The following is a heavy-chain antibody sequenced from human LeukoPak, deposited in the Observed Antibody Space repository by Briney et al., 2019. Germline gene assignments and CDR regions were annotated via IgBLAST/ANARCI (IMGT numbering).Heavy chain of an antibody. CDR2: IYYSGST. D-gene: IGHD1-1*01. V-gene: IGHV4-59*01. CDR1: GGSLSSYY. CDR3: ARSDDGDDAFDI. Sequence: SETLSLTCTVSGGSLSSYYWSWIRQPPGKGLEWIGYIYYSGSTNYNPSLKSRVTISVDTSKNQFSLKLSSVTAADTAVYYCARSDDGDDAFDIWGQGTMVTVSS. J-gene: IGHJ3*02.